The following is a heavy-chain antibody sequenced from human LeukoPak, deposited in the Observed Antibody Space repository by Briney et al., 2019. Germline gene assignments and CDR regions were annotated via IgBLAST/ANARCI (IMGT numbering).Heavy chain of an antibody. CDR2: FIPTSGKA. J-gene: IGHJ6*03. CDR3: ARELVRGVSAHYYMNV. Sequence: SVKVSCKASGGTFRSNGVHWVRQAPGQGLEWMGGFIPTSGKAQYAQKFQGRITMTADDSSTTAYMELNSLRSEDTAVYYCARELVRGVSAHYYMNVWGKGTTVTISS. V-gene: IGHV1-69*13. CDR1: GGTFRSNG. D-gene: IGHD3-10*01.